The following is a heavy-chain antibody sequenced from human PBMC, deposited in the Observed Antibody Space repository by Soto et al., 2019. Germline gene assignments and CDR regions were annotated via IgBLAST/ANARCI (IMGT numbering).Heavy chain of an antibody. D-gene: IGHD3-10*01. CDR2: ITWNSGTI. J-gene: IGHJ6*02. CDR3: AKDHYGSPRYGQDV. Sequence: SLRLSCAASGFTFDDYAMHWVRQTPGKGLEWVSRITWNSGTIGYADSVKGRFTISRDNGKNSLYLQMNSLRPEDTALYYCAKDHYGSPRYGQDVWGQGTTVSGSS. V-gene: IGHV3-9*01. CDR1: GFTFDDYA.